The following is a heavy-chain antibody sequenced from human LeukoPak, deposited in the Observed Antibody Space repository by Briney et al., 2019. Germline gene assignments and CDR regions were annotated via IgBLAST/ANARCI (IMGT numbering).Heavy chain of an antibody. CDR3: VRDDGGGAGTFDY. V-gene: IGHV1-69*04. CDR2: IIPILGIA. J-gene: IGHJ4*02. D-gene: IGHD1-1*01. CDR1: GGTFSSYA. Sequence: SVKVSCKASGGTFSSYAISWVRQAPGQGLEWMGRIIPILGIANYAQKFQGRVTITADKSTSTAYMELSSLRSEDTAVYHCVRDDGGGAGTFDYWGQGTWSPSPQ.